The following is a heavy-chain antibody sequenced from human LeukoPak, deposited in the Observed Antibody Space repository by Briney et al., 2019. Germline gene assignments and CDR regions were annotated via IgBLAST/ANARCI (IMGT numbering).Heavy chain of an antibody. J-gene: IGHJ4*02. V-gene: IGHV3-23*01. CDR2: ISGSGGST. CDR3: AKYDSSGYYYNGFDY. CDR1: RFTFSSYA. Sequence: PGGSLRLSCAASRFTFSSYAMSWVRQAPGKGLEWVSAISGSGGSTYYADSVKGRFTISRDNSKNTLYLQMNSLRAEDTAVYYCAKYDSSGYYYNGFDYWGQGTLVTVSS. D-gene: IGHD3-22*01.